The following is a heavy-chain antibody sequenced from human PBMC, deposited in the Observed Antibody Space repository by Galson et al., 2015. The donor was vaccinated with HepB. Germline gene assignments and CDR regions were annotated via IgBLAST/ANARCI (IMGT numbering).Heavy chain of an antibody. V-gene: IGHV1-3*01. J-gene: IGHJ6*03. CDR1: GYTFTSYA. CDR2: INAGNGNT. Sequence: SVKVSCKASGYTFTSYAMHRVRQAPGQRLEWMGWINAGNGNTKYSQKFQGRVTITRDTSASTAYMELSSLRSEDTAVYYCAREEYSSRGYYYMDVWGKGTTVTVSS. CDR3: AREEYSSRGYYYMDV. D-gene: IGHD6-6*01.